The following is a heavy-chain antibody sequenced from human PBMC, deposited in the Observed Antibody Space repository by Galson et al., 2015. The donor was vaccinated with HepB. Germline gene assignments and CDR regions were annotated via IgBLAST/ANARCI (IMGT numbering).Heavy chain of an antibody. V-gene: IGHV3-7*03. D-gene: IGHD5-12*01. Sequence: SLRLSCAASGFTFSDYWMTWVRQAPGKGLEWVANIKQDGYEKYYVDSVKGRFTISRDNARKSLYLQMNSLRAEDTAVYYCARGGSGYYGGFDHWGQGTLVIVSS. CDR2: IKQDGYEK. J-gene: IGHJ4*02. CDR3: ARGGSGYYGGFDH. CDR1: GFTFSDYW.